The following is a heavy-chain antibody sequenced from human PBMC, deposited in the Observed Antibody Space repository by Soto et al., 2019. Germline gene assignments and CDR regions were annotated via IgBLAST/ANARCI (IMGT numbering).Heavy chain of an antibody. Sequence: SETLSLTCTVSGASISGFYWSWIRKSAGKGLEWIGRIYATGTTGYNPSLKSRVMMSVDTSKKQFSLKLRSVTAADTAVYYCVRDGTKTLRDWFDPWGQGISVTVSS. CDR3: VRDGTKTLRDWFDP. D-gene: IGHD1-1*01. CDR1: GASISGFY. CDR2: IYATGTT. V-gene: IGHV4-4*07. J-gene: IGHJ5*02.